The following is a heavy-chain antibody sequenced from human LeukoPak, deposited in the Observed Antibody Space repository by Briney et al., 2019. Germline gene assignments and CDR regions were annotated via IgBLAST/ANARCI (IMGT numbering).Heavy chain of an antibody. Sequence: PGGSLRLSCAASGFTFSGSAMHWVRQAPGKGLEWVAVISSDGSNKYYADSVKGQFTISRDNSNNTLYLQMNSLSPEDTAVYYCARGAGTTVYYMDVWGKGTTVTVSS. J-gene: IGHJ6*03. CDR2: ISSDGSNK. CDR3: ARGAGTTVYYMDV. D-gene: IGHD1-7*01. CDR1: GFTFSGSA. V-gene: IGHV3-30*01.